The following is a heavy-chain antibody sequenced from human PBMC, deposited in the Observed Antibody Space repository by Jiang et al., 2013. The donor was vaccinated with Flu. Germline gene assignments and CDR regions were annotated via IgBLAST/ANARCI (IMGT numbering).Heavy chain of an antibody. D-gene: IGHD2-15*01. CDR3: AKDMVVAAADYYYYYMDV. CDR1: GFTFDDYA. V-gene: IGHV3-9*01. Sequence: PGRSLRLSCAASGFTFDDYAMHWVRQAPGKGLEWVSGISWNSGSIGYADSVKGRFTISRDNAKNSLYLQMNSLRAEDTALYYCAKDMVVAAADYYYYYMDVWGKGTTVTVSS. CDR2: ISWNSGSI. J-gene: IGHJ6*03.